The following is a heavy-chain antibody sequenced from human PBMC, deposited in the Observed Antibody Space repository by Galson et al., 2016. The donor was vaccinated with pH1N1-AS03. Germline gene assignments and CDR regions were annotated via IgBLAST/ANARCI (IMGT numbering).Heavy chain of an antibody. CDR1: GFTFSSYG. J-gene: IGHJ4*02. Sequence: SLRLSCAASGFTFSSYGMHWVRQAPGKGLEWVSFIRSDGSNKYYADSVKGRFTISRDNSNNTLYLQLNSLRAEDTAVYYCAKVSALLEFDYWGQGTLVIVSS. D-gene: IGHD1-26*01. CDR2: IRSDGSNK. V-gene: IGHV3-30*02. CDR3: AKVSALLEFDY.